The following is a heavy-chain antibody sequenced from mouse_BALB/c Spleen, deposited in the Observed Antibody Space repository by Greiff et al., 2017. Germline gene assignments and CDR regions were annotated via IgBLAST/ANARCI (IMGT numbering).Heavy chain of an antibody. V-gene: IGHV5-12-2*01. Sequence: EVQLVESGGGLVQPGGSLKLSCAASGFTFSSYTMSWVRQTPEKRLEWVAYISNGGGSTYYPDTVQGRFTISRDNAKSTLYLQMSSLKSADTCRYYCARHKEYSDGAGMDYWGQETSDTVSS. CDR3: ARHKEYSDGAGMDY. D-gene: IGHD2-12*01. J-gene: IGHJ4*01. CDR1: GFTFSSYT. CDR2: ISNGGGST.